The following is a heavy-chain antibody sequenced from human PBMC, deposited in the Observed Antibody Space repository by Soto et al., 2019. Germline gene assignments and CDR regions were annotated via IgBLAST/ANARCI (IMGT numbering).Heavy chain of an antibody. D-gene: IGHD2-21*01. J-gene: IGHJ5*02. V-gene: IGHV1-46*03. Sequence: ASVKVSCKASGYTFTSYAMHWVRQAPGQGLEWMGIINPNGGSTAYAQKFQGRVIMTRDTSTNTAYMELSSLTSDDTAVYYCARRDCPAVKCYSNWFDPRGQGTLVTVSS. CDR2: INPNGGST. CDR3: ARRDCPAVKCYSNWFDP. CDR1: GYTFTSYA.